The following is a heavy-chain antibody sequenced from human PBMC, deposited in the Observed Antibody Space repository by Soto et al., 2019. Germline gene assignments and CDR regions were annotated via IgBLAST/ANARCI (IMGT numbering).Heavy chain of an antibody. CDR1: GFTFSSYG. V-gene: IGHV3-30*18. CDR3: AKDDSSSYYFDY. J-gene: IGHJ4*02. Sequence: VQLVESGGGVVQPGRSLRLSCAASGFTFSSYGMHWVRQAPGKGLEWVAVISYDGSNKYYADSVKGRFTISRDNSKNTLYLQMTSLRAEDTAVYYCAKDDSSSYYFDYWGQGTLVTVSS. D-gene: IGHD6-6*01. CDR2: ISYDGSNK.